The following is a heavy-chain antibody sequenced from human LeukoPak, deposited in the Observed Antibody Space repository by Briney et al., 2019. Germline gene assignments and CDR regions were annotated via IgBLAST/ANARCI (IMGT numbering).Heavy chain of an antibody. CDR3: ATSRPYAACDY. J-gene: IGHJ4*02. D-gene: IGHD4-17*01. Sequence: GGSLRLSCAASGFIFSDHCMDWVRQAPGKGLQWVGRIRNKANSYTTEYAASVKGRFTISRDDSKNSLYLQLNSLKTEDTAVYYCATSRPYAACDYWGQGTLVTVSS. V-gene: IGHV3-72*01. CDR2: IRNKANSYTT. CDR1: GFIFSDHC.